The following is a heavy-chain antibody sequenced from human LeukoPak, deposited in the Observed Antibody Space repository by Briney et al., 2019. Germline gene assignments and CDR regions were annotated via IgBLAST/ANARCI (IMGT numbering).Heavy chain of an antibody. J-gene: IGHJ4*02. CDR3: VKGRLTGDH. Sequence: PGGALRLSCAASGFTFSSYGMTWVRQAPGKGLEWVSGISGSSGGTYYPDSVKGRFTISRDNSKNTLYLQMNSLRAEDTAVYYCVKGRLTGDHWGQGTLVTVSS. D-gene: IGHD7-27*01. CDR1: GFTFSSYG. CDR2: ISGSSGGT. V-gene: IGHV3-23*01.